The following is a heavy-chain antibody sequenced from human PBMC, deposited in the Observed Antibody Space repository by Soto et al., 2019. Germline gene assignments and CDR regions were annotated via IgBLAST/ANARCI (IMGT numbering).Heavy chain of an antibody. CDR2: TRNRANSYTT. J-gene: IGHJ2*01. Sequence: EVQLVESGGGLVQPGGSLRLSCAASGFTFSDHYMDWVRQAPGKGLEWVARTRNRANSYTTEYAASVKGRFTISRDNSKDLLYLQMNSLETEDTAVYYCTRSSGSYRYFDLWGRGTLVTVSS. V-gene: IGHV3-72*01. CDR1: GFTFSDHY. D-gene: IGHD1-26*01. CDR3: TRSSGSYRYFDL.